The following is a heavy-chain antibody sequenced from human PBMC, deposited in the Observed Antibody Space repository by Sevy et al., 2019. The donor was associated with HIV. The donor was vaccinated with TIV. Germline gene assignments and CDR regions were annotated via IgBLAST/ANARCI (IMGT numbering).Heavy chain of an antibody. Sequence: GSLRLSCVASGFMFSNYWMSWVRQAPGKGLEWVANIKREGSEKYYVASVKGRFTISRDNAKNSLYLQMNSLRVEDTAVYYCARGCSSTSCLWGMDVWGPGTTVTVSS. CDR3: ARGCSSTSCLWGMDV. V-gene: IGHV3-7*03. J-gene: IGHJ6*02. CDR2: IKREGSEK. D-gene: IGHD2-2*01. CDR1: GFMFSNYW.